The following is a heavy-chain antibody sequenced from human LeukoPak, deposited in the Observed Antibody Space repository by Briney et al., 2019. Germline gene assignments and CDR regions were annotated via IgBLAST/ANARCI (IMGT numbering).Heavy chain of an antibody. CDR2: VIPMFATA. V-gene: IGHV1-69*13. Sequence: SVKVSCKTSGGTFSSYAISWVRQAPGQGLEWMGGVIPMFATANYAPKFQDRVTITADESTSTAYMELRSLRSEDTAVYHCARGLHGDYGYFDYWGQGTLVTVSS. D-gene: IGHD4-17*01. J-gene: IGHJ4*02. CDR1: GGTFSSYA. CDR3: ARGLHGDYGYFDY.